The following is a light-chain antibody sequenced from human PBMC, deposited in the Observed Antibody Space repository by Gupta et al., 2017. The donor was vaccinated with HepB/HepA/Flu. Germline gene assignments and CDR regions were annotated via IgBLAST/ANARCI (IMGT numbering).Light chain of an antibody. CDR1: QSVSSY. CDR2: DAS. J-gene: IGKJ1*01. V-gene: IGKV3-11*01. Sequence: EIVLTQSPATLSSSPGERATLPCRASQSVSSYLTWYQQTLCHAPRLLIYDASNRATGIPPRFRGSGSGTDFTLTISSLEPEDFAIYYCQQRSNWPFTFGQGTKVEIK. CDR3: QQRSNWPFT.